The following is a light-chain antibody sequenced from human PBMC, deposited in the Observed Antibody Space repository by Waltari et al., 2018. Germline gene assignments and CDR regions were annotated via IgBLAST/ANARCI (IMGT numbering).Light chain of an antibody. J-gene: IGLJ3*02. CDR2: QVS. CDR1: TRDVGGDNY. CDR3: TSHAGTNSV. Sequence: QSALTQLPSASGSPGQSVTMSCTGPTRDVGGDNYVPWYQQHPGKAPNLLIDQVSKRPPGVPDRFSGSKSGNTASLTVSGLQAEDEAEYFCTSHAGTNSVFGGGTKLTVL. V-gene: IGLV2-8*01.